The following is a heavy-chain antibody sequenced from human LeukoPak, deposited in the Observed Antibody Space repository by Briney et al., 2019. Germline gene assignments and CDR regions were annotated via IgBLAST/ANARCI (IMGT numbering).Heavy chain of an antibody. J-gene: IGHJ4*02. CDR1: GGSISSSSYY. V-gene: IGHV4-39*07. D-gene: IGHD6-19*01. CDR3: ARGGSGPYPRLDY. CDR2: IYYSGST. Sequence: PSETLSLTCTVSGGSISSSSYYWGWIRQPPGKGLEWIGSIYYSGSTYYNPSLKSRVTISVDTSKNQFSLKLSSVTAADTAVYYCARGGSGPYPRLDYWGQGSLVTVSS.